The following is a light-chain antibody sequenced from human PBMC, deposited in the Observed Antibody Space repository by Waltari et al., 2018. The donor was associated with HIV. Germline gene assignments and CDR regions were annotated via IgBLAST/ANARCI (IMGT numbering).Light chain of an antibody. CDR1: RDIVSS. J-gene: IGKJ2*03. V-gene: IGKV1-NL1*01. CDR2: GAS. Sequence: DIQMTQSPSSLSASVGDRVTLTCRASRDIVSSLAWYQQKPGKPPKLLVYGASKLQIGVPSRFSGSGSGTTYTLIIGCLQADDFATYFCQQYYNSPLSFGQGTKVEMK. CDR3: QQYYNSPLS.